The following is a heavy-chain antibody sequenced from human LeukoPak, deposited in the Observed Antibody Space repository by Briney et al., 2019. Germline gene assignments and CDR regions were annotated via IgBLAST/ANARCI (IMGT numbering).Heavy chain of an antibody. J-gene: IGHJ4*02. D-gene: IGHD5-18*01. Sequence: SETLSLTCTVSGGSISSSSYYWGWIRQPPGKGLEWIGSIYYSGSTYYNPSLKSRVTISVDTSKNQFSLKLSSVTAADTAVYYCAREYSSSPFGYWGQGTLVTVSS. CDR1: GGSISSSSYY. V-gene: IGHV4-39*07. CDR3: AREYSSSPFGY. CDR2: IYYSGST.